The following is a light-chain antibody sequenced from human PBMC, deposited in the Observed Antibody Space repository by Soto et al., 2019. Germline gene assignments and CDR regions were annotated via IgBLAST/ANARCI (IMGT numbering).Light chain of an antibody. J-gene: IGLJ2*01. Sequence: QSALTQPPSASGSPGRSVTISCTGTSSDVGGYDYVSWFQQHPGKAPKLLIHSNNQRPSGVPDRFSGSKSGTSASLAISGLQSEDEADYYCAAWDDSLNGVVFGGGTQLTVL. CDR3: AAWDDSLNGVV. CDR2: SNN. CDR1: SSDVGGYDY. V-gene: IGLV2-8*01.